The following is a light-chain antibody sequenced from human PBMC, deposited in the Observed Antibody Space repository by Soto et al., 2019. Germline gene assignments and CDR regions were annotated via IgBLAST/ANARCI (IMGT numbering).Light chain of an antibody. CDR3: HQYGSSPAT. Sequence: EIVLTQSPGTLSLSPGERATLSCRASQSVSGSNLAWYQQKPGQAPRLLIYGATSRATGIPDRFSGSGSGTDFTLTISRLEPEDFAVYYCHQYGSSPATFGQGTKVDNK. V-gene: IGKV3-20*01. J-gene: IGKJ1*01. CDR1: QSVSGSN. CDR2: GAT.